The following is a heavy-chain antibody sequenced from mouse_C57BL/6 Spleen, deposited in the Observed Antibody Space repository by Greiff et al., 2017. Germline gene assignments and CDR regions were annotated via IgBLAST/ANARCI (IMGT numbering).Heavy chain of an antibody. J-gene: IGHJ3*01. D-gene: IGHD2-5*01. CDR2: IDPNSGGT. CDR3: ARERGYYRNLGGWFAY. Sequence: QVQLKQPGAELVKPGASVKLSCKASGYTFTSYWMHWVKQRPGRGLEWIGRIDPNSGGTKYNEKFKSKATLTVDKPSSTAYMHLSSLTSEDSAIYYCARERGYYRNLGGWFAYGGQGTLVTVSA. CDR1: GYTFTSYW. V-gene: IGHV1-72*01.